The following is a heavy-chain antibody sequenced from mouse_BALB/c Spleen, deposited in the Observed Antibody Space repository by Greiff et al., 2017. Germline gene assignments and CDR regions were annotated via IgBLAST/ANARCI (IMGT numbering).Heavy chain of an antibody. CDR1: GYSITSDYA. CDR2: ISYSGST. CDR3: ARRSYYGSSLYWYFDV. D-gene: IGHD1-1*01. J-gene: IGHJ1*01. V-gene: IGHV3-2*02. Sequence: EVKLQESGPGLVKPSQSLSLTCTVTGYSITSDYAWNWIRQFPGNKLEWMGYISYSGSTSYNPSLKSRISITRDTSKNQFFLQLNSVTTEDTATYYCARRSYYGSSLYWYFDVWGAGTTVTVSS.